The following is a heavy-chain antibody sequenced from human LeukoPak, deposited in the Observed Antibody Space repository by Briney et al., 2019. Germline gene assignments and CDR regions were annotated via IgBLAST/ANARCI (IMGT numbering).Heavy chain of an antibody. CDR3: AKALSRSRSIAVAGYACGFDY. V-gene: IGHV3-23*01. CDR1: GFTFSSHG. J-gene: IGHJ4*02. CDR2: ISPSGGIT. D-gene: IGHD6-19*01. Sequence: GGTLRLSCAASGFTFSSHGMNWVRQAPGKGLEWVSGISPSGGITYYTDSVKGRFTIPRDNSKNTLYLQMDSLRAEDTAVYYCAKALSRSRSIAVAGYACGFDYWGQGTLVTVSS.